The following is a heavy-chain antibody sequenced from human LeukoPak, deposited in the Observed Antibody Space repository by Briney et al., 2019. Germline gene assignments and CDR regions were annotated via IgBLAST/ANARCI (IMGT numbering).Heavy chain of an antibody. CDR2: IYPDDSDT. D-gene: IGHD6-13*01. CDR3: ARQKSGYSSSSDY. J-gene: IGHJ4*02. Sequence: GESLKISCKGSGYSFTNYWIGWVRQMPGKGLEWMGIIYPDDSDTRYSPSFQGQVTLSADKSISTAYLQWSSLKASDTAMYYCARQKSGYSSSSDYWGQGTLVTVSS. CDR1: GYSFTNYW. V-gene: IGHV5-51*01.